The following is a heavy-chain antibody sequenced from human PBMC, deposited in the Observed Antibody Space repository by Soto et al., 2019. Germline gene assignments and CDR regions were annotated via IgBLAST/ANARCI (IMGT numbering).Heavy chain of an antibody. J-gene: IGHJ6*02. Sequence: SLSLSCAASGFTFSDSYMSWIRQAPGKGLEWISHITFSGNTVYYADSLKGRFTISRDNAKNSLYLQMNRLRAEDTAVYYCARVSWREKYGMDVWGQGTTVTVSS. CDR1: GFTFSDSY. V-gene: IGHV3-11*01. CDR2: ITFSGNTV. CDR3: ARVSWREKYGMDV.